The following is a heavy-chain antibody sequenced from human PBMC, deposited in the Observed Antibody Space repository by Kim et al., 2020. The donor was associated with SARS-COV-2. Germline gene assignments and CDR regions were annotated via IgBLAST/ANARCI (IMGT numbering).Heavy chain of an antibody. CDR2: ISSSSSNI. Sequence: GGSLRLSCAASGFTFSSYSMNWVRQAPGKGLEWVSSISSSSSNIYYADSVKGRYTISRDNAKNSLYQQMNSLRVEDTAVYYCARDLTAYYYGSGTSRGGRNWGQGTLVTVSS. V-gene: IGHV3-21*01. J-gene: IGHJ4*02. CDR1: GFTFSSYS. D-gene: IGHD3-10*01. CDR3: ARDLTAYYYGSGTSRGGRN.